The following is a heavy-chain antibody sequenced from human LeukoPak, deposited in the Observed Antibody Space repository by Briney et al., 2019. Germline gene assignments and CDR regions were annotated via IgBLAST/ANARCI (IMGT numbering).Heavy chain of an antibody. V-gene: IGHV3-74*01. Sequence: GGSLRLSCAASGFTFSGNWMHWVRQAPGKGLVWVSRLDSDASITNYADSVKGRFTISSDNAKNTLYLQMNSLTAEDPAVYYWARVPGYRRYFYGMDVGGQGPTVTVSS. CDR1: GFTFSGNW. D-gene: IGHD5-12*01. CDR3: ARVPGYRRYFYGMDV. J-gene: IGHJ6*02. CDR2: LDSDASIT.